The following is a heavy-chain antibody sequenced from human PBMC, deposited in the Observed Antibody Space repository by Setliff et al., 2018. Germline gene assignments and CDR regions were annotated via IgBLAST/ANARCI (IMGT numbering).Heavy chain of an antibody. CDR2: ISSAPTYI. V-gene: IGHV3-21*01. Sequence: PGGSLRLSCVASGFSLSAYTVSWVRQVPGKGPECVASISSAPTYIYYADSVKGRFTISRDNAKNSLYLQMNSLRAEDTAVYYCAKISCSGGSCYPDYWGQGTLVTVSS. J-gene: IGHJ4*02. D-gene: IGHD2-15*01. CDR3: AKISCSGGSCYPDY. CDR1: GFSLSAYT.